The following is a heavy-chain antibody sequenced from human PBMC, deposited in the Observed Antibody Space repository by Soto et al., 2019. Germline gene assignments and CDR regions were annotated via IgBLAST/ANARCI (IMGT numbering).Heavy chain of an antibody. CDR3: ARARYSGGSGNFWVNWFDP. D-gene: IGHD3-10*01. CDR2: LIPIFGTA. V-gene: IGHV1-69*01. CDR1: GGTFSNYL. Sequence: QVQLVQSGAEVKKPGSSVKVSCKASGGTFSNYLISWVRQAPGQGLAWMGGLIPIFGTANYAQKFQDRVTITADESTSTAYMELSSLRSADTAVYYCARARYSGGSGNFWVNWFDPWGQGTLVTVSS. J-gene: IGHJ5*02.